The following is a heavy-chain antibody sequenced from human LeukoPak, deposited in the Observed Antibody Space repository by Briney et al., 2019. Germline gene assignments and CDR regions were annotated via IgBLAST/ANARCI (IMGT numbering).Heavy chain of an antibody. CDR2: INPNSGGT. D-gene: IGHD2-15*01. Sequence: ASVKVSCKASGYTFTGYYMHWVRQAPGQGLEWMGWINPNSGGTNYAQKFQGRVTMTRDTSISTAYMELSRLRSDDTAVYYCATDTCSGGSCYAFDYWGQGTLATVSS. CDR3: ATDTCSGGSCYAFDY. V-gene: IGHV1-2*02. CDR1: GYTFTGYY. J-gene: IGHJ4*02.